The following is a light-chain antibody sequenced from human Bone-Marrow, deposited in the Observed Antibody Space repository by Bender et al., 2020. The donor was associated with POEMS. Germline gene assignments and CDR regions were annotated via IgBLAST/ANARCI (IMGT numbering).Light chain of an antibody. Sequence: QSALTPPRPVSRSPGPSGTISCTGTSSDVGGYNHVSSYHQHPGLPSQLMIYDISKPPSGVPDRFSGSKSGDTASLTISGLQDEDEADYYCCSYGGSYTSVFGGGTKLTVL. CDR3: CSYGGSYTSV. CDR2: DIS. V-gene: IGLV2-11*01. J-gene: IGLJ3*02. CDR1: SSDVGGYNH.